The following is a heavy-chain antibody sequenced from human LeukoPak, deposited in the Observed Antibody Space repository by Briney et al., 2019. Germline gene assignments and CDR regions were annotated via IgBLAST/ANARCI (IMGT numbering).Heavy chain of an antibody. Sequence: PGASLRLSCAASGFTFSSYAMSWVRQAPGKGLEWVSAISGSGGSTYYADSVKGRFTISRDNSKNTLYLQMNSLRAEDTAVYYCAKDSGGSYYYYYGMDVWGQGTTATVPS. D-gene: IGHD1-26*01. CDR1: GFTFSSYA. V-gene: IGHV3-23*01. J-gene: IGHJ6*02. CDR2: ISGSGGST. CDR3: AKDSGGSYYYYYGMDV.